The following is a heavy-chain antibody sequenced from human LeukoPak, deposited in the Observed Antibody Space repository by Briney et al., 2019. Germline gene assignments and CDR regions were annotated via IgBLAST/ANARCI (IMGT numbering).Heavy chain of an antibody. J-gene: IGHJ4*02. CDR1: GFTFSSYG. Sequence: GGSLRLSCAASGFTFSSYGIHWVRQAPGKGLEWVAFIRYDGSNKYYADSVKGRFTISRDNSKNTLYLQMNSLRAEDTAVYYCAKDYYDSSGYQRSGYWGQGTLVTVSS. CDR3: AKDYYDSSGYQRSGY. CDR2: IRYDGSNK. D-gene: IGHD3-22*01. V-gene: IGHV3-30*02.